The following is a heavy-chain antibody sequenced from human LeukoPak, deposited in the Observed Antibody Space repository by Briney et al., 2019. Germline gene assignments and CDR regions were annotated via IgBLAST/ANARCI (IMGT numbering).Heavy chain of an antibody. Sequence: GGSLRLSCAASGFTFSSYGMHWVRQAPGKGLEWVAFIRYDGSNKYYADSVKGRFTISRDNSKNTLYLQMNSLRAEDTAVYYCAKDSGSYWVDYYYMDVWGKGTTVFVSS. CDR2: IRYDGSNK. CDR3: AKDSGSYWVDYYYMDV. J-gene: IGHJ6*03. V-gene: IGHV3-30*02. CDR1: GFTFSSYG. D-gene: IGHD1-26*01.